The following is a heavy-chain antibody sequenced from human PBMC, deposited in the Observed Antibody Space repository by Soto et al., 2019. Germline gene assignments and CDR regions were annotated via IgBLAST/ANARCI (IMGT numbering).Heavy chain of an antibody. CDR3: ASPGFGPLHGLVDV. J-gene: IGHJ6*02. Sequence: QVQLQESGPGLVKPSETLSLTCTVSGGSITNYYCSWFRQPPGKGLEWIGYINYDGYSAYNLSLKRRVTLYMDASKTQFSLMLESVTATDTAVYYCASPGFGPLHGLVDVWGPGTTVIVSS. D-gene: IGHD3-10*01. CDR2: INYDGYS. V-gene: IGHV4-59*08. CDR1: GGSITNYY.